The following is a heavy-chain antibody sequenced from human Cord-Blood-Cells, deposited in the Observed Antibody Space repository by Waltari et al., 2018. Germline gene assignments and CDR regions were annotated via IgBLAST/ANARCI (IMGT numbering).Heavy chain of an antibody. CDR1: GGTFSSYA. V-gene: IGHV1-69*01. D-gene: IGHD2-8*01. J-gene: IGHJ5*02. CDR2: SLPIFGTA. CDR3: ARGAPRMSLNNWFDP. Sequence: QVQLVQSGAEVKKPGSSVKVSCKASGGTFSSYAISWVRQAPGQGLEWMGGSLPIFGTANYAKKFQGRVTMTADESTSTAYMELSSLRSEDTAVYYCARGAPRMSLNNWFDPWGQGTLVTVSS.